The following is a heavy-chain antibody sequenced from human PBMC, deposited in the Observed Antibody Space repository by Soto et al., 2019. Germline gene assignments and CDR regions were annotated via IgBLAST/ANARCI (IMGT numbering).Heavy chain of an antibody. J-gene: IGHJ6*02. CDR1: GGSISSGRYY. D-gene: IGHD3-10*01. CDR3: ARRAATMVRGATYYDMDV. V-gene: IGHV4-31*03. Sequence: QVQLQESGPGLVKPSQTLSLTCTVSGGSISSGRYYWSWIRQHLGKGLEWIGYIYYSGTTNYNPSLKSRLNISIDTSKNQFSLKLSSVTAADTAVYYCARRAATMVRGATYYDMDVWGQGTTVTVSS. CDR2: IYYSGTT.